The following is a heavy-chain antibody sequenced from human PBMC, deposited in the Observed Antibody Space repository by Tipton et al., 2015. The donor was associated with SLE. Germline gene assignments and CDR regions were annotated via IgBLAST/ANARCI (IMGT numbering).Heavy chain of an antibody. Sequence: SLRLSCAASGFTVSGNYLSWVRQAPGKGLEWVSTIYSGGDTYYADSVQGRVTISRDTSKNTLDLQMNSLRLDDTAVYYCARGSSSIDYWGQGTLVTVSS. V-gene: IGHV3-66*02. J-gene: IGHJ4*02. CDR2: IYSGGDT. CDR1: GFTVSGNY. CDR3: ARGSSSIDY. D-gene: IGHD2-2*01.